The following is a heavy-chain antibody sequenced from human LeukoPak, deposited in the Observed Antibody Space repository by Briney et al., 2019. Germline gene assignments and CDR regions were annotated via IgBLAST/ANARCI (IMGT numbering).Heavy chain of an antibody. CDR1: GFTFSDYY. Sequence: GGSLRLSCAASGFTFSDYYMSWIRQAPGKGLEWVSYISSSGSTIYYADSVKGRFTISRDNAKNSLYLQMNSLRAEDTAVYYCARGLPDFWSGDYYYYMDVWGKGTTVTVSS. V-gene: IGHV3-11*04. CDR2: ISSSGSTI. J-gene: IGHJ6*03. D-gene: IGHD3-3*01. CDR3: ARGLPDFWSGDYYYYMDV.